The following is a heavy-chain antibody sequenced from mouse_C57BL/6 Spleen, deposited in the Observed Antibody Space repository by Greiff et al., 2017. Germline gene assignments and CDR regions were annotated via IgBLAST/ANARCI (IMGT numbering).Heavy chain of an antibody. Sequence: EVQLQQSGPELVKPGASVKISCKASGYTFTDYYMNWVKQSHGKSLEWIGDINPNNGGTSYNQKFKGKATLTVEKSSSTAYMELRSLTSEDSAVYYCARSLWYYGSSAMDYWGQGTSVTVSS. CDR3: ARSLWYYGSSAMDY. V-gene: IGHV1-26*01. CDR1: GYTFTDYY. D-gene: IGHD1-1*01. J-gene: IGHJ4*01. CDR2: INPNNGGT.